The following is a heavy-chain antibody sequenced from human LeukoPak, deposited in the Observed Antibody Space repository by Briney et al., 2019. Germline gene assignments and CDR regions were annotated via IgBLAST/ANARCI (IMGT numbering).Heavy chain of an antibody. J-gene: IGHJ5*02. CDR1: KFTLTNNC. D-gene: IGHD5-12*01. Sequence: GGSLRLSCAASKFTLTNNCRIWVRQAPGKGLDGGRSFYIDSVKGRLTFSRDTSRNTFYLQLNNLRVGDTAVYYCARVGSRWWLRSWFDPWGQGTLVTVSS. V-gene: IGHV3-53*01. CDR2: GGRS. CDR3: ARVGSRWWLRSWFDP.